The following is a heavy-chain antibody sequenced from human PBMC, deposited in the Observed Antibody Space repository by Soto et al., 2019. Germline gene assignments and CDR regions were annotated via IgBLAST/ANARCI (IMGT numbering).Heavy chain of an antibody. J-gene: IGHJ4*02. V-gene: IGHV4-31*03. Sequence: SETLSLTCTVSGGSISSGGYYWSWIRQHPGKGLEWIGYIYYSGSTYYNPSLKSRVTISVDTSKNQFSLKLSSVTAADTAVYYCARDRGLTMVRGVRLWGQGTLVTVSS. CDR2: IYYSGST. D-gene: IGHD3-10*01. CDR1: GGSISSGGYY. CDR3: ARDRGLTMVRGVRL.